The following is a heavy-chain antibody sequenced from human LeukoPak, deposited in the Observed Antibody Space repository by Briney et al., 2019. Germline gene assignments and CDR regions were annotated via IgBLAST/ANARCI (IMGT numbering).Heavy chain of an antibody. D-gene: IGHD2-2*01. CDR2: ISYDGSNK. Sequence: PGGSLRLSCAASGFTFSSYGMHWVRQAPGKGLEWVAVISYDGSNKYYADSVKGRFTISRDNSKNTLYLQMNSLRAEDTAVYYCATRGYCSGTSCYAPQPWGQGTLVIVSS. V-gene: IGHV3-30*03. J-gene: IGHJ5*02. CDR3: ATRGYCSGTSCYAPQP. CDR1: GFTFSSYG.